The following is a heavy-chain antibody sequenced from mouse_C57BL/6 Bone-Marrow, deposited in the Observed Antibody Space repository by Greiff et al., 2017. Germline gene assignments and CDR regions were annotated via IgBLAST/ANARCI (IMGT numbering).Heavy chain of an antibody. D-gene: IGHD2-5*01. CDR3: ARRRSNYEDYYAMDY. CDR2: INSDGGST. Sequence: EVMLVESGGGLVQPGESLKLSCESNEYEFPSHDMSWVRKTPEKRLELVAAINSDGGSTYYPDTMERRFIISRDNTKKTLYLQMSSLRSEDTALYYCARRRSNYEDYYAMDYWGQGTSVTVSS. J-gene: IGHJ4*01. CDR1: EYEFPSHD. V-gene: IGHV5-2*03.